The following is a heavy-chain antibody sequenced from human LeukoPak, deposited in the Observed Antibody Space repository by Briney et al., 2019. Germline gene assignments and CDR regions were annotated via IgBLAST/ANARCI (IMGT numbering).Heavy chain of an antibody. CDR1: GYTFTGYY. J-gene: IGHJ4*02. Sequence: GASVKVSCKASGYTFTGYYMHWVRQAPGQGLEWMGWISAYNGNTNYAQKLQGRVTMTTDTSTSTAYMELRSLRSDDTAVYYCARDPVRFYYDSSGYPDYWGQGTLVTVSS. CDR3: ARDPVRFYYDSSGYPDY. D-gene: IGHD3-22*01. CDR2: ISAYNGNT. V-gene: IGHV1-18*04.